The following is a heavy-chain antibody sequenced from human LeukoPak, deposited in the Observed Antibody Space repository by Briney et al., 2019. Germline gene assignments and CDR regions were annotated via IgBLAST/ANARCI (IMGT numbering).Heavy chain of an antibody. D-gene: IGHD3-22*01. J-gene: IGHJ4*02. Sequence: GGSLRLSCAASGFTFSSYAMSWVRQAPGKGLEWVSAISGGGSSTYYADSVKGRFTISRDNSKNTLYLQMNRRRAEDTAVYYCATMEHYYSRWGQETLVTVSS. CDR1: GFTFSSYA. CDR2: ISGGGSST. V-gene: IGHV3-23*01. CDR3: ATMEHYYSR.